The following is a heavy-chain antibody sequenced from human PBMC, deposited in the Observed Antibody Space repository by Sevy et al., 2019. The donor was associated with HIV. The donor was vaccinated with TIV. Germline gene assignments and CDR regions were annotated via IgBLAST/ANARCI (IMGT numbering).Heavy chain of an antibody. CDR1: GYTFTGYY. V-gene: IGHV1-2*02. CDR3: ARTVARPVGFDI. Sequence: ASVKVSCKPSGYTFTGYYMHWVRQAPGQGLEWMGWINPNSGGTNYAQKFQGRVTMTRDTSISTAYMELSRLRSDDTAVYYCARTVARPVGFDIWGQGTMVTVSS. D-gene: IGHD2-15*01. J-gene: IGHJ3*02. CDR2: INPNSGGT.